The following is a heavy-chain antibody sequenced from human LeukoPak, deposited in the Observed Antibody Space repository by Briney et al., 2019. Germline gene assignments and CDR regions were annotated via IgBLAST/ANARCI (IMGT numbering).Heavy chain of an antibody. CDR1: GFTFSNYA. V-gene: IGHV3-23*01. J-gene: IGHJ5*02. D-gene: IGHD2-2*01. CDR3: AKFLGPAAPTHNWFDP. Sequence: GGSLRLSCGASGFTFSNYAMSWVRQAAGKGLEWVSHISGSGGTTYYADSLKGRFTISRDNSRNTLYLQMNSLRAEDTAVYYCAKFLGPAAPTHNWFDPWGQGTLVTVSS. CDR2: ISGSGGTT.